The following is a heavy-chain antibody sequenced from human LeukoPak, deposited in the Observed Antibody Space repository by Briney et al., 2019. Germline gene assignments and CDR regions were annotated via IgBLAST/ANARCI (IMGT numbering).Heavy chain of an antibody. V-gene: IGHV4-61*01. CDR1: GYSISSGYY. Sequence: ASETLSLTCTVSGYSISSGYYWGWGRQPPGKGLEWSGSIYYSGRTSFNGSLKTRITMSVDTSKNHFSLKLTSVTTADTAVYFCARDSAGDYWLDPWGQGTPVTVSS. J-gene: IGHJ5*02. CDR2: IYYSGRT. D-gene: IGHD7-27*01. CDR3: ARDSAGDYWLDP.